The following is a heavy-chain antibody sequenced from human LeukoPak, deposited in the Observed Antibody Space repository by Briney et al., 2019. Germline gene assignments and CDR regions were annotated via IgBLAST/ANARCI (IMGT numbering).Heavy chain of an antibody. CDR2: ISAYNGNT. Sequence: ASVKVSCKASGYTFTSYGISWVRQAPGQGLEWMGWISAYNGNTNYAQKLQGRVTMTTDTSTSTAHMELRSLRSDDTAVYYCARGGLTMVRGPTSDYWGQGTLVTVSS. J-gene: IGHJ4*02. CDR1: GYTFTSYG. CDR3: ARGGLTMVRGPTSDY. V-gene: IGHV1-18*01. D-gene: IGHD3-10*01.